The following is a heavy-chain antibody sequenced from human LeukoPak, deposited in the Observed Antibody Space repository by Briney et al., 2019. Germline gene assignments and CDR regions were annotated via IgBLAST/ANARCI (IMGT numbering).Heavy chain of an antibody. J-gene: IGHJ4*02. Sequence: ASVTVSCTASGYTFTGYYMHWVRQAPGQGLEWMGWINPYSGSTTYAQQFEGRVTMTRDTANSTVYMELNRLTSDDTAVYYCARYPPDDFWGQGTLVTVSS. CDR1: GYTFTGYY. V-gene: IGHV1-2*02. CDR2: INPYSGST. CDR3: ARYPPDDF. D-gene: IGHD1-14*01.